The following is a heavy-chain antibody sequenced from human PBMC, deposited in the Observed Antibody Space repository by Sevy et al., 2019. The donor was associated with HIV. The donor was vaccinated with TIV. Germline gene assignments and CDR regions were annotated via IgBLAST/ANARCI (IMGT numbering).Heavy chain of an antibody. V-gene: IGHV3-11*01. CDR3: ARGIAAAGTPTRYYYMDV. CDR2: ISSSGSTI. D-gene: IGHD6-13*01. CDR1: GFTFSDYY. Sequence: GGSLRLSCAASGFTFSDYYMSWIRQAPGKGLEWVSYISSSGSTIYYADSVKGRFTISRDNAKNSLYLQMNSLRAEDTAVYYCARGIAAAGTPTRYYYMDVWGKGTTVTVSS. J-gene: IGHJ6*03.